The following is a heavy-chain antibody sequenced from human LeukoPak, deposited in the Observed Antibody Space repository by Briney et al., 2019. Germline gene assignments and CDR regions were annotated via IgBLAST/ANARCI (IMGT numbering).Heavy chain of an antibody. CDR2: INHSGST. J-gene: IGHJ5*02. CDR1: GGSISSSNW. D-gene: IGHD6-13*01. Sequence: SETLSLTCAVSGGSISSSNWWSWVRQPPGKGLEWIGEINHSGSTNYNPSLKSRVTISVDTSKNQFSLKLSSVTAADTAVYYCARVRYSSSWYVPNWFDPWGQGTLVTVSS. V-gene: IGHV4-4*02. CDR3: ARVRYSSSWYVPNWFDP.